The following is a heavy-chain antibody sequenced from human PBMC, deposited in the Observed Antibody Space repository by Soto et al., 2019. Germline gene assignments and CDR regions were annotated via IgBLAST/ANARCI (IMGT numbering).Heavy chain of an antibody. V-gene: IGHV3-48*03. Sequence: SGGSLRLSCDASGFTLRSDQMNWVRQAPGKGLEWVSYISRSGETIYYADSVRGRFTISRDNANNSLYLQMNSLRAEDTAFYYCVRDHGDWDGDYDAFDIWGQGTMVTVSS. J-gene: IGHJ3*02. CDR2: ISRSGETI. CDR3: VRDHGDWDGDYDAFDI. D-gene: IGHD4-17*01. CDR1: GFTLRSDQ.